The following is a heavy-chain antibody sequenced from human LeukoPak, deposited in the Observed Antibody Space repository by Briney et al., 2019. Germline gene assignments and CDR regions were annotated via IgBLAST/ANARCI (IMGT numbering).Heavy chain of an antibody. Sequence: GGSLRLSCAASGFTFSSSWMHWVRQAPGKGLVWVSRINSDGTTTAYADSVKGRFTISRDNSKNSLYLQMNSLRAEDTAVYYCVRDGRPLDYWGQGTLVIVS. CDR3: VRDGRPLDY. CDR1: GFTFSSSW. V-gene: IGHV3-74*01. J-gene: IGHJ4*02. CDR2: INSDGTTT. D-gene: IGHD3/OR15-3a*01.